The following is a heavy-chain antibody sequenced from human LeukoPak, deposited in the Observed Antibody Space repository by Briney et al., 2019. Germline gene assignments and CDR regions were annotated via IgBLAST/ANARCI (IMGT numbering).Heavy chain of an antibody. J-gene: IGHJ1*01. CDR3: ARMVQSTDSSGFYLPEYFQH. D-gene: IGHD3-22*01. Sequence: SETLSLTCTVSGGSISNYYWGWIRQPPGKGLEWIGSIYHSGSTYYNPSLKSRVTISVDTSKNQFSLKLTSVTAADTAVYYCARMVQSTDSSGFYLPEYFQHWGQGTLVTVSS. CDR2: IYHSGST. CDR1: GGSISNYY. V-gene: IGHV4-38-2*02.